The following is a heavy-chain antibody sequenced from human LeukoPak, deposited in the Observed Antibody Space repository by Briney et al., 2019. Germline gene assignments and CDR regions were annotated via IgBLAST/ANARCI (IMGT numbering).Heavy chain of an antibody. CDR3: AKGGLDTVVVPALFLDH. Sequence: GGSLRLSCAASGFTFSSYAMSWVRQAPGKGLEWVSAISGSGGSTYYADSVKGRFTISRDNSKNTLYLQMNSLRAEDTAVYYCAKGGLDTVVVPALFLDHWGQGTLVTVSS. D-gene: IGHD2-2*03. CDR1: GFTFSSYA. V-gene: IGHV3-23*01. J-gene: IGHJ4*02. CDR2: ISGSGGST.